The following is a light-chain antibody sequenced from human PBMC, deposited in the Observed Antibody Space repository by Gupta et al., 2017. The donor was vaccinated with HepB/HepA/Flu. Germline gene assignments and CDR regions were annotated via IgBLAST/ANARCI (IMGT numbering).Light chain of an antibody. CDR3: QYRGNCGT. J-gene: IGKJ1*01. CDR2: DAS. V-gene: IGKV3-11*01. CDR1: QSLSNY. Sequence: EFVLTQSPGTLSLSPGERATLSCRASQSLSNYLAWYQHKPGQAPRLLIYDASNRASGIPARFSGSGSGTDFTLTSSSREPEDFAVYYWQYRGNCGTFGPGTKVEIK.